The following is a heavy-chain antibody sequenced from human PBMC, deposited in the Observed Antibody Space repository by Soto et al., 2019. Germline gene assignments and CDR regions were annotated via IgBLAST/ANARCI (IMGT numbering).Heavy chain of an antibody. D-gene: IGHD6-19*01. J-gene: IGHJ6*02. Sequence: GGSLRLSCSASGFTFSSYAMYWVRQAPGKGLGYTSAIDKNGGTTYYADSVKGRFTISRDNSKNTLSLQMSSLRPEDTAVYYCVKRIAVYGMDVWGQGTTVTVSS. CDR1: GFTFSSYA. CDR3: VKRIAVYGMDV. V-gene: IGHV3-64D*06. CDR2: IDKNGGTT.